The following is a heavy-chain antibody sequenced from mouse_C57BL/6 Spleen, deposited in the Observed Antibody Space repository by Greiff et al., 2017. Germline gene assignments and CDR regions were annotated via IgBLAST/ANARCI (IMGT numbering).Heavy chain of an antibody. J-gene: IGHJ1*03. CDR3: TRGEPYGYEGYFDV. Sequence: QVQLQQPGAELVKPGASVKLSCKASGYTFTSYWMHWVKQRPGRGLEWIGRIDPNSGGTKYNEKFKSKATLTVDKPSSTAYMQLSSLTSADSAVYEGTRGEPYGYEGYFDVWGTGTTVTVSS. V-gene: IGHV1-72*01. CDR1: GYTFTSYW. D-gene: IGHD2-2*01. CDR2: IDPNSGGT.